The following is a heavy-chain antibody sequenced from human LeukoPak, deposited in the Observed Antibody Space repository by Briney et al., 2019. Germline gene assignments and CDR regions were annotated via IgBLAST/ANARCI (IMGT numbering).Heavy chain of an antibody. CDR2: IYYSGST. J-gene: IGHJ4*02. CDR3: ASSQGDILTGYYD. D-gene: IGHD3-9*01. Sequence: SETLSLTCTVSGGSISSSSYYWGWIRQPPGKGLEWIGSIYYSGSTYYNPSLKSRVTISVDTSKNQFSLKLSSVTAADTAVYYCASSQGDILTGYYDWGQGTLVTVSS. CDR1: GGSISSSSYY. V-gene: IGHV4-39*01.